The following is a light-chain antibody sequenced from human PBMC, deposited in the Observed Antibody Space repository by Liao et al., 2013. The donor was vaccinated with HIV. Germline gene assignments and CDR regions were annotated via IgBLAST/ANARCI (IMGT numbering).Light chain of an antibody. CDR2: QDT. Sequence: SYELTQPPSVSVSPGQTASITCSGHKLGDKYACWYHQKPGQSPVLVIYQDTKRPSGIPERFSGSNSGNTATLTISRVEAGDEADYYCQVWDSSSDHPNYVFGTGTKVTVL. CDR1: KLGDKY. CDR3: QVWDSSSDHPNYV. V-gene: IGLV3-1*01. J-gene: IGLJ1*01.